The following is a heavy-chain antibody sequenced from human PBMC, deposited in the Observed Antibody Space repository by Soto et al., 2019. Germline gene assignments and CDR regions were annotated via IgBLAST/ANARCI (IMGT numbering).Heavy chain of an antibody. V-gene: IGHV3-9*01. Sequence: EVHLVESGGGLVQPGRSLRLSCAASGFTFGDYAMHWVRQGPGKGLEWVSGISWNSGSIGYADFVKGRFTICRDNAKNCLDLEMNRLTAEAAAFYYCKKAKVAVGGVYYYYGMGIWGQGTTLTVAS. D-gene: IGHD6-19*01. J-gene: IGHJ6*02. CDR3: KKAKVAVGGVYYYYGMGI. CDR1: GFTFGDYA. CDR2: ISWNSGSI.